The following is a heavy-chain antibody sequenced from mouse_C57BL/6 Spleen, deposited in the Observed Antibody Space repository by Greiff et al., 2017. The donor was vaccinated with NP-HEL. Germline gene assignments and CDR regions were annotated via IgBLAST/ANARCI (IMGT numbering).Heavy chain of an antibody. D-gene: IGHD2-4*01. V-gene: IGHV1-22*01. J-gene: IGHJ3*01. Sequence: EVQLQESGPELVKPGASVKMSCKASGYTFTDYNMHWVKQSHGKSLEWIGYINPNNGGTSYNQKFKGKATLTVNKSSSTAYMELRSLTSEDSAVYYCARDYYDSRFAYWGQGTLVTVSA. CDR2: INPNNGGT. CDR3: ARDYYDSRFAY. CDR1: GYTFTDYN.